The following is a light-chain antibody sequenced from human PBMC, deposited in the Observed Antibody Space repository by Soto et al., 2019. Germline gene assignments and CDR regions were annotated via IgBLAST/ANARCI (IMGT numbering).Light chain of an antibody. V-gene: IGKV1-27*01. Sequence: DIQMTQSPSSLSASVGDRVTITCRASQGVSHNLAWFHQKPGKVPKVLIYTASTLHSGVPSRFSGSGSGTDFTLNISSLQPEDVGTYSCQEYYSAPWSFGQGTRVEI. CDR3: QEYYSAPWS. J-gene: IGKJ1*01. CDR1: QGVSHN. CDR2: TAS.